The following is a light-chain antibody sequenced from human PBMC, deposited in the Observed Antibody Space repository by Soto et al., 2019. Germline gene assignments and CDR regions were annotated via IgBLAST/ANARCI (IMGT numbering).Light chain of an antibody. CDR3: QQYNSYSRT. V-gene: IGKV1-9*01. CDR1: QGISNY. Sequence: DIQLTQSPSFLSASIGDRVTITCRASQGISNYLAWYQQKPGKAPRLLIYDASTLQSGVPSRFSGSRSGTEFTLTISSLQPEDFATYYCQQYNSYSRTFGQGTKVDIK. CDR2: DAS. J-gene: IGKJ1*01.